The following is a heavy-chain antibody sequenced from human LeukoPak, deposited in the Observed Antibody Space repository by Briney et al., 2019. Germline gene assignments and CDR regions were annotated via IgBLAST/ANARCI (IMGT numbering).Heavy chain of an antibody. D-gene: IGHD1-1*01. CDR3: ASQVRLERRYYYYYMDV. V-gene: IGHV4-34*01. J-gene: IGHJ6*03. CDR2: INHSGST. Sequence: PSETLSLTCAVYGGSLSDYYWSWIRQPPGKGLEWIGEINHSGSTNYNPSLKSRVTISLDTSKNQFSLKLSSVTAADTAVYYCASQVRLERRYYYYYMDVWDKGPRSPSP. CDR1: GGSLSDYY.